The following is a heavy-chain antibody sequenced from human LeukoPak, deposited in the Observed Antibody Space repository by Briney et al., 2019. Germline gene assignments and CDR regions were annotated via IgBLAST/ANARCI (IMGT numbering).Heavy chain of an antibody. CDR1: GFTFSTYS. D-gene: IGHD4-17*01. CDR3: AKDPPWSRVTTSLDY. V-gene: IGHV3-23*01. Sequence: GGSLRLSCAASGFTFSTYSMNWVRQAPGKGLEWVSAISGSGGSTYYADSVKGRFTISRDNSKNTLYLQMNSLRAEDTAVYYCAKDPPWSRVTTSLDYWGQGTLVTVSS. CDR2: ISGSGGST. J-gene: IGHJ4*02.